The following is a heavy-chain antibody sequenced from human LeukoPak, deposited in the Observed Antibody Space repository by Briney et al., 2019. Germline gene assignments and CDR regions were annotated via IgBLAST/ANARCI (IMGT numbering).Heavy chain of an antibody. J-gene: IGHJ2*01. CDR3: AREANSPTARYWYFDL. V-gene: IGHV4-59*02. CDR2: VYYSGST. D-gene: IGHD2-21*01. Sequence: SETLSLTCTVSGGSVSSYYWSWMRQSPGKGLEWIGYVYYSGSTNYNPALKSRITISLDTSENQFSLKLSSVTAADTAVYYCAREANSPTARYWYFDLWGRGTQVTVSS. CDR1: GGSVSSYY.